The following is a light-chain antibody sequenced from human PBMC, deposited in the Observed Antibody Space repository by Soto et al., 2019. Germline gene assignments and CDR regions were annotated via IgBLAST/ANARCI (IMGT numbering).Light chain of an antibody. J-gene: IGKJ4*01. CDR1: QSVSIY. V-gene: IGKV3-20*01. CDR3: QQYGSSPLT. Sequence: EIVLTQSPGTLSFSVGERVTLSCRASQSVSIYLAWYQQTPGQAPRLLIYDTSNRATGTPDRFSGSGSGTDFTLTISRLEPEDFTVYYCQQYGSSPLTFGGGTTVEIK. CDR2: DTS.